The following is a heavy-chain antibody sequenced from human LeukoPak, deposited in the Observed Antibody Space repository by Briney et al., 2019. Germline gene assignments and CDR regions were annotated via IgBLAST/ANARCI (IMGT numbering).Heavy chain of an antibody. CDR1: GFIFSYYG. Sequence: GGSLRLSCAASGFIFSYYGMNWVRQAPGKGLEWVAAISASGSATSYADSVKGRFTISRDNSKNTLYLQMNSLRAEDTAVYFCARGGGLDVWGQGATVTVSS. J-gene: IGHJ6*02. V-gene: IGHV3-23*01. D-gene: IGHD3-16*01. CDR3: ARGGGLDV. CDR2: ISASGSAT.